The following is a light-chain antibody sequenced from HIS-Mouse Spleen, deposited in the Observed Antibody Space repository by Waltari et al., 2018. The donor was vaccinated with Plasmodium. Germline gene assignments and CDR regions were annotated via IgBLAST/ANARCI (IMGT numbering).Light chain of an antibody. Sequence: EIVLTQSPATLSLSPGERATLSCPASQRVRSYLAWYQQKPGQAPRLLIYDASNMATGIPARFSGSGSGTDFTLTISSLEPEDFAVYYCQQRSNWPRVLTFGGGTKVEIK. CDR3: QQRSNWPRVLT. CDR2: DAS. V-gene: IGKV3-11*01. J-gene: IGKJ4*01. CDR1: QRVRSY.